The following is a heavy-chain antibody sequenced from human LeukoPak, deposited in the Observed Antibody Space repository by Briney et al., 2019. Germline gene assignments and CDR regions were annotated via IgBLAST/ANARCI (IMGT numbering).Heavy chain of an antibody. CDR2: IDPSDSYT. D-gene: IGHD3-16*02. V-gene: IGHV5-10-1*01. Sequence: GESLRISCKGSGYSFTSYWISWVRQMPGKGLEWMGRIDPSDSYTNYSPSFQGHVTISADKSISTAYLQWSSLKASDTAMYYCARTYYDYVWGSYRLNWFDPWGQGTLVTVSS. CDR3: ARTYYDYVWGSYRLNWFDP. J-gene: IGHJ5*02. CDR1: GYSFTSYW.